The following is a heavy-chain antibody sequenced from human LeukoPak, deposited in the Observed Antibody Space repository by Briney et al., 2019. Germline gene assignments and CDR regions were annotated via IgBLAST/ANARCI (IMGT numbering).Heavy chain of an antibody. CDR2: ISDDGSNK. Sequence: GGSLRLSCAASGFTFSDYYMSWIRQAPGKGLEWVADISDDGSNKYYADSVKGRFTISRDNSKNTLYLQMNSLRAEDTAVYYCAKVPFDLWGQGTLVTVSS. V-gene: IGHV3-30*18. CDR1: GFTFSDYY. J-gene: IGHJ5*02. CDR3: AKVPFDL.